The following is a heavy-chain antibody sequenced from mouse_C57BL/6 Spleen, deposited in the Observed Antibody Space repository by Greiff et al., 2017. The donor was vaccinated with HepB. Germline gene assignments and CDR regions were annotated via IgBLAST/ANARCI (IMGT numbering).Heavy chain of an antibody. CDR2: IYPGDGDS. V-gene: IGHV1-82*01. D-gene: IGHD3-2*02. J-gene: IGHJ2*01. CDR3: VPAQAGYYSVK. CDR1: GYAFSSPW. Sequence: HVQLQQSGPELVKPGASLQFSCKASGYAFSSPWMNWVKQRPGKGLAWIGRIYPGDGDSNYNGTFKGRATLTADKSSSTAYMQLSSLTSADTAVYFGVPAQAGYYSVKWGQGTALTVSP.